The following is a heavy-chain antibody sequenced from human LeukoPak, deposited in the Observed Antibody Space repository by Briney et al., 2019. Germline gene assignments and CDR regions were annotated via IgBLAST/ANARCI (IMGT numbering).Heavy chain of an antibody. J-gene: IGHJ5*02. D-gene: IGHD2-15*01. Sequence: GASVKVSCKASGYTFTSYDINWVRQATGQGLEWMGWMNPNSGNTGYAQKFQGRVTITRNTSISTAYMELSSLRSEDTAVYYCARARRGARSGGSRGDWFDPWGQGTLVTVSS. V-gene: IGHV1-8*03. CDR1: GYTFTSYD. CDR3: ARARRGARSGGSRGDWFDP. CDR2: MNPNSGNT.